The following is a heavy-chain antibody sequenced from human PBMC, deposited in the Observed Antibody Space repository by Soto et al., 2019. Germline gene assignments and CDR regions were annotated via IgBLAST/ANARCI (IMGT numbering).Heavy chain of an antibody. J-gene: IGHJ4*02. CDR3: AQVNIRAARPGGFDY. CDR1: GFSLSTSGVG. V-gene: IGHV2-5*01. Sequence: QITLKESGPPLVKPTQTLTLTCTFSGFSLSTSGVGVGWIRQPPGKALEWLALIYWNDDKRYSPSLKSRLTITKDTSKNQVVLTMTNMDPVDTATYYCAQVNIRAARPGGFDYWGQGTLVTVSS. D-gene: IGHD6-6*01. CDR2: IYWNDDK.